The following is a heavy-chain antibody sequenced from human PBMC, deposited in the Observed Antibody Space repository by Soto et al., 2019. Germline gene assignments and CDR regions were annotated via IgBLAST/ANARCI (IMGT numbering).Heavy chain of an antibody. CDR1: GGSISSGGYY. CDR3: ARCAAVALGSSAFDI. J-gene: IGHJ3*02. D-gene: IGHD3-16*01. Sequence: SETLSLTCTVSGGSISSGGYYWSWIRQHPGKGLEWIGYIYYSGSTYYNPSLKSRVTISVDTSKNQFSLRLSSVTAADTAVYYCARCAAVALGSSAFDIWGQGTMVTVSS. V-gene: IGHV4-31*03. CDR2: IYYSGST.